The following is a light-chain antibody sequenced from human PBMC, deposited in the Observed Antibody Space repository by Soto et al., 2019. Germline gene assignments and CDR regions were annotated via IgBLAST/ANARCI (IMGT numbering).Light chain of an antibody. CDR3: QVWDSSSDHVV. J-gene: IGLJ2*01. CDR2: YDS. V-gene: IGLV3-21*04. Sequence: SYELTQPPSVSVAPGKTARITCGGNNIGSKSEHWYQQKPGQAPVLVIYYDSDRPSGIPERFSGSNSGNTATLTISRVEAGDEADYYCQVWDSSSDHVVFGGGTNSPS. CDR1: NIGSKS.